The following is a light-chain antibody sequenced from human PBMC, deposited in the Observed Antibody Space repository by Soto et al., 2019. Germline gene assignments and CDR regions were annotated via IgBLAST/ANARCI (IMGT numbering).Light chain of an antibody. J-gene: IGLJ1*01. V-gene: IGLV2-14*01. CDR1: SRDVGGYNY. Sequence: QSVLTQPASVSGSPGQSITISFTGTSRDVGGYNYVSWYQQYPGKAPKLMIYGVTNRPSGVSNRFSGSKTGNTASLTISGLQAEDEAYYYCFSHRRGDSHVFGTGTKVTGL. CDR3: FSHRRGDSHV. CDR2: GVT.